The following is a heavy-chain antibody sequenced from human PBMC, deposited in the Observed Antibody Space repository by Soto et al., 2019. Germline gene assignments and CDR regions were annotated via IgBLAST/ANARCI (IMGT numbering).Heavy chain of an antibody. CDR1: GGSISSGGYS. D-gene: IGHD2-15*01. J-gene: IGHJ6*02. V-gene: IGHV4-30-2*01. Sequence: QLQLQESGSGLVKPSQTLSLTCAVSGGSISSGGYSWSWIRQPPGKGLEWIGYIYHSGSTYYNPSLKGRVTISVDRSKNQFSLTLSSVTAADTAVYYCARAVLVPDCSGGSCYSYDYGMDVWGQGTTVTVSS. CDR3: ARAVLVPDCSGGSCYSYDYGMDV. CDR2: IYHSGST.